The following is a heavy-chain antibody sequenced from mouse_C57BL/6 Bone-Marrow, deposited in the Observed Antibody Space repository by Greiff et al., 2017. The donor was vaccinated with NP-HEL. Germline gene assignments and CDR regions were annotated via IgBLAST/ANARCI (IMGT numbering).Heavy chain of an antibody. CDR3: ARYMGSFSWFAY. V-gene: IGHV7-3*01. Sequence: EVKVVESGGGLVQPGGSLSLSCAASGFTFTDYYMSWVRQPPGKALEWLGFIRNKANGYTTEYSASVKGRFTISRDNSQSILYLQMNALRAEDSATYYCARYMGSFSWFAYWGQGTLVTVSA. CDR1: GFTFTDYY. J-gene: IGHJ3*01. CDR2: IRNKANGYTT.